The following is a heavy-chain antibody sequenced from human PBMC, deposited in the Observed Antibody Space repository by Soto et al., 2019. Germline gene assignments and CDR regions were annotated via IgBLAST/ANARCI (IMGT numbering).Heavy chain of an antibody. J-gene: IGHJ4*02. V-gene: IGHV4-30-4*01. CDR3: ARDRWGSESFDY. Sequence: SETLSLTCTVSGGSISSGDYYWSWIRQPPGKGLEWIGYIYYSGSTLYNPSLKSRVTISVDTSKNQFSMNLTSVTAADTAVYYCARDRWGSESFDYWGQGTLVTVSS. CDR1: GGSISSGDYY. CDR2: IYYSGST. D-gene: IGHD7-27*01.